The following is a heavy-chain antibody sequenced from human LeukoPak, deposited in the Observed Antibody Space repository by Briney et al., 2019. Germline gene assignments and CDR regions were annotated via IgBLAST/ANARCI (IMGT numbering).Heavy chain of an antibody. D-gene: IGHD2/OR15-2a*01. CDR1: GGTFSSYA. CDR2: IIPIFGTA. V-gene: IGHV1-69*05. CDR3: ARGLGTTSPLPMNNWFDP. J-gene: IGHJ5*02. Sequence: ASVKVSCKASGGTFSSYAISWVRQAPGQGLEWMGGIIPIFGTANYAQKFQGRVTITTDESTSTAYMELSSLRSEDTAVYYCARGLGTTSPLPMNNWFDPWGQGTLVTVSS.